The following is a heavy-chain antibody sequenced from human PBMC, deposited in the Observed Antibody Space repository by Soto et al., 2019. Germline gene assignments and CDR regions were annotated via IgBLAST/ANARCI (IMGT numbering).Heavy chain of an antibody. CDR2: IYYTGTT. CDR3: SRERESASEH. CDR1: VGSISSSTYH. Sequence: QLQLQESGPGLVKPSETLSLTCTVSVGSISSSTYHWAWIRQPPGKGLEWIASIYYTGTTYYSPSHKSRVTISGDTSKNHFSLKLSSVTDEDTAVYYCSRERESASEHWGQGTLVTVSS. V-gene: IGHV4-39*02. J-gene: IGHJ4*02.